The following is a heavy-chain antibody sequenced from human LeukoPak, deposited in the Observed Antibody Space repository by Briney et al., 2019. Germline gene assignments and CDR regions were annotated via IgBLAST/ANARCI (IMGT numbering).Heavy chain of an antibody. CDR3: AREGIAAAGDYYYYGMDV. CDR2: ISAYNGNT. D-gene: IGHD6-13*01. CDR1: GYTFTSYG. J-gene: IGHJ6*02. V-gene: IGHV1-18*01. Sequence: ASVKVSCKASGYTFTSYGISWVRQAPGQGLEWMGWISAYNGNTNYAQKLQGRVTVTTDTSTSTAYTELRSLRSDDTAVYYCAREGIAAAGDYYYYGMDVWGQGTTVTVSS.